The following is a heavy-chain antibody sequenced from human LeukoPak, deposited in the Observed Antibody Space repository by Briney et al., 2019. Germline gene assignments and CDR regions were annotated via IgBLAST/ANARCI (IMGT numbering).Heavy chain of an antibody. CDR1: GFTFSNYA. CDR2: ISGSGGST. J-gene: IGHJ4*02. D-gene: IGHD4-17*01. V-gene: IGHV3-23*01. CDR3: AKEAGDDYGVPTLY. Sequence: PGGSLRLSCAASGFTFSNYAMTWVRQAPGKGLEWVSAISGSGGSTYYADSVKGRFTISRDNSKNTLYLQMNSLRAEDTAVYYCAKEAGDDYGVPTLYWGQGTLVTVSS.